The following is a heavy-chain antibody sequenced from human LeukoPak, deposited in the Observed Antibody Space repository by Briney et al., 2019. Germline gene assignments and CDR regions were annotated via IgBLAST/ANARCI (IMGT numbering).Heavy chain of an antibody. Sequence: GASVKVSCKASGGTFSSYAISWVRQAPGQGLEWTGGIIPIFGTANYAQKFQGRVTITADESTSTAYMELSSLRSEDTAVYYCARAKDSTTTNNYYYMDVWGKGTTVTVSS. D-gene: IGHD5/OR15-5a*01. CDR3: ARAKDSTTTNNYYYMDV. J-gene: IGHJ6*03. V-gene: IGHV1-69*01. CDR2: IIPIFGTA. CDR1: GGTFSSYA.